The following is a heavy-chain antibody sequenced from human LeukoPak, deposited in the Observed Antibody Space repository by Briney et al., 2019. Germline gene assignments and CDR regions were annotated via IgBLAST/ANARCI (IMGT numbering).Heavy chain of an antibody. CDR1: GFTFSRYG. D-gene: IGHD3-10*01. Sequence: PGGSLRLSCAASGFTFSRYGMTWVRQAPGKGLEWVSTISDTGDSTYYADSVKGRFTISRDNSENTLYLQMNSLRAEDTAVYYCARAKPKNMVRGLIMRRESRYYFDYWGQGTLVTVSS. V-gene: IGHV3-23*01. CDR2: ISDTGDST. J-gene: IGHJ4*02. CDR3: ARAKPKNMVRGLIMRRESRYYFDY.